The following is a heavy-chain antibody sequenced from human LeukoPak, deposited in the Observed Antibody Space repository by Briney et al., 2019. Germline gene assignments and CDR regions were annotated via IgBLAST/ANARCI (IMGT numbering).Heavy chain of an antibody. CDR2: ISGSGGRA. CDR3: AKEVVMGETNYYYYGMDV. CDR1: GFNFRGYA. V-gene: IGHV3-23*01. D-gene: IGHD2-21*01. J-gene: IGHJ6*02. Sequence: GGSLRLSCAASGFNFRGYAMSWVRQAPGKGLEWVSAISGSGGRAHYADSVRGRFTISRDNSQNTLQLQMNSLRAEDTAVYYCAKEVVMGETNYYYYGMDVWGQGATVTVSS.